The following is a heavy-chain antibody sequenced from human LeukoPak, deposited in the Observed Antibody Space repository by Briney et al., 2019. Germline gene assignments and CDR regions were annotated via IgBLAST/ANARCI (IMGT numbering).Heavy chain of an antibody. CDR3: ARAIAAAGIGWFDP. J-gene: IGHJ5*02. D-gene: IGHD6-13*01. Sequence: GGSLRLSCAASGFTVSSNYMSWVRQAPGKGLEWVSVIYSGGSTYYADSVKGRFTISRDNSKNTLYLQMNSLRAEDTAVYYCARAIAAAGIGWFDPWGQGTLVTVSS. CDR2: IYSGGST. V-gene: IGHV3-53*01. CDR1: GFTVSSNY.